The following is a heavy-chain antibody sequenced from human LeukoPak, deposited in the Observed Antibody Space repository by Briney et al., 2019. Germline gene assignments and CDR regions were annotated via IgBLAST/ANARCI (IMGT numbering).Heavy chain of an antibody. D-gene: IGHD3-10*01. CDR2: ITTSDGNT. CDR1: GFTFSSYT. CDR3: ARSSRGAGLDY. V-gene: IGHV3-23*01. J-gene: IGHJ4*02. Sequence: PGGSLRLSCAASGFTFSSYTMSWVRQAPGKGLEWVSTITTSDGNTYYADSVKGRFTISRDNSKNTLYLQMNSLRAEDTAVYYCARSSRGAGLDYWGQGTLVTVSS.